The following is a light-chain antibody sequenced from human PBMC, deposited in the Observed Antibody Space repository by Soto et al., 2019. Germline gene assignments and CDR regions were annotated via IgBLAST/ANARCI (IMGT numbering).Light chain of an antibody. CDR1: SSDVGGYNY. Sequence: QSALTQPASVSGSPGQSITISCTGTSSDVGGYNYVSWYQQHPGRAPKLMIYEVSNRPSGVSNRFSGSKSGNTASLTISWRQAEDEADYYCSSYTSSSIDYVFATGTKLTVL. CDR2: EVS. CDR3: SSYTSSSIDYV. J-gene: IGLJ1*01. V-gene: IGLV2-14*01.